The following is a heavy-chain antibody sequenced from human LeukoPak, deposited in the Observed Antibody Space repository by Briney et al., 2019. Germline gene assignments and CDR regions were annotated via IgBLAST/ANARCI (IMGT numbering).Heavy chain of an antibody. J-gene: IGHJ3*02. CDR1: GGSFSGYY. V-gene: IGHV4-34*01. CDR2: INHSGST. D-gene: IGHD1-26*01. CDR3: AREKWELQDDAFDI. Sequence: KPSETLSLTCAVYGGSFSGYYWSWIRQPPGKGLEWIGEINHSGSTNYNPSLKSRVTISVDTSKNQFSLKLSSVTAADTAVYYCAREKWELQDDAFDIWGQGTMVTVSS.